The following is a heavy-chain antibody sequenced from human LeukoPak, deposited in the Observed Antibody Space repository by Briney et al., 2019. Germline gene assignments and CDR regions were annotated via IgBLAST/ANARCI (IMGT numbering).Heavy chain of an antibody. V-gene: IGHV1-8*01. CDR3: ARGLRVRLRQNSRNFHYNVDV. Sequence: ASVKVSCKASGYTFTSSDINWVRQAPGQGLEWMGWMNPNSGTTGHAQKFQGRVTMTRNTSISTAYMELTSLRSDDTAVYYCARGLRVRLRQNSRNFHYNVDVWGQGTTVTVSS. J-gene: IGHJ6*02. CDR2: MNPNSGTT. CDR1: GYTFTSSD. D-gene: IGHD5-12*01.